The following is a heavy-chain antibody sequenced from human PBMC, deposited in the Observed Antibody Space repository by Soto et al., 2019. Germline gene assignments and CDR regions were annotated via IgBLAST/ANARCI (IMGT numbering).Heavy chain of an antibody. D-gene: IGHD2-21*02. CDR3: AKGLAYCGGDCYSHFDL. CDR2: ISYDGSNK. V-gene: IGHV3-30*18. J-gene: IGHJ2*01. Sequence: QVQLVESGGGVVQPGRSLRLSCAASGFTFSSYGMHWVRQAPGKGLEWVAVISYDGSNKYYADSVKGRFTISRDNSKNTLYLHMNSLRAEDTAVYYGAKGLAYCGGDCYSHFDLWGRGTLVTVSS. CDR1: GFTFSSYG.